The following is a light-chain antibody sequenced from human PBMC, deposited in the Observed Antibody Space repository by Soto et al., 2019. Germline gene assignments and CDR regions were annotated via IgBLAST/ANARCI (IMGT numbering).Light chain of an antibody. CDR3: SSYTSSSSVV. V-gene: IGLV2-14*01. CDR2: DVS. J-gene: IGLJ2*01. CDR1: SSDVGGYNY. Sequence: QSVLTQPASVSGSPGQSITISCTGTSSDVGGYNYVSWYQQHPGKAPKLMIYDVSHRPSGVSNRFSGSKSGNTASLTISGLQAEDEAAYYCSSYTSSSSVVFGGGTKLTVL.